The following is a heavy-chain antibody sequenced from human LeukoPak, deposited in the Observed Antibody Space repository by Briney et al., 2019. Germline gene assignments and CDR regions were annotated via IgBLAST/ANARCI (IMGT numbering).Heavy chain of an antibody. V-gene: IGHV3-21*01. CDR3: ARAPTPSRDGAFDI. CDR2: ISSSSSYI. J-gene: IGHJ3*02. CDR1: GFTFSSYS. D-gene: IGHD5-24*01. Sequence: GGSLRLSCAASGFTFSSYSMNWVRQAPGKGLEWVSSISSSSSYIYYADSVKGRFTISRDNAKNSLYLQMNSLRAVDTAVYYCARAPTPSRDGAFDIWGQGTMVTVSS.